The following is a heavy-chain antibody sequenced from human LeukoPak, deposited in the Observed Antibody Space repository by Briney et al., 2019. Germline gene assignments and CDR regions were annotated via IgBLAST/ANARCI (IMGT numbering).Heavy chain of an antibody. CDR2: IRSKTYGGTT. D-gene: IGHD2-21*01. CDR3: TRDRVGLWWFN. CDR1: GFTFTNYA. Sequence: PGGSLRLSCAASGFTFTNYAMGWVRQAPGKGLEWVGFIRSKTYGGTTEYAASVKGRFTISRDDSKSIAYLQMNSLKTEDTAVYYCTRDRVGLWWFNWGQGTLVTVSS. V-gene: IGHV3-49*04. J-gene: IGHJ4*02.